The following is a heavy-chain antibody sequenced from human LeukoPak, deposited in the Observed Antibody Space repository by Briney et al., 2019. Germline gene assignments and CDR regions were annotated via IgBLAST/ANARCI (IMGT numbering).Heavy chain of an antibody. CDR1: GFTFTSYS. CDR3: AKDDHYDTSGHGWVFDI. J-gene: IGHJ3*02. Sequence: GGSLRLSCAASGFTFTSYSMHWVRQAPGKGLEWVAFISPDGSIGNYADSVKGRFIISRDNSKNTVYLQINSLRPEDTALYHCAKDDHYDTSGHGWVFDIWGQGTVVTVSS. V-gene: IGHV3-30*18. CDR2: ISPDGSIG. D-gene: IGHD3-22*01.